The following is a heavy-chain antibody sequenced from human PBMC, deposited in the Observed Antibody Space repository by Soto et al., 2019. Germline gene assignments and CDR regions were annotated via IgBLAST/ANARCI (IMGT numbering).Heavy chain of an antibody. Sequence: SETLSLTCAVYGGSFSGYYWSWIRQPPGKGLEWIGEINHSGSTNYNPSLKSRVTTSVDTSKNQFSLKLSSVTAADTAVYYCAGGSTAMVTINWFDPWGQGTLVTVSS. CDR1: GGSFSGYY. J-gene: IGHJ5*02. CDR2: INHSGST. CDR3: AGGSTAMVTINWFDP. V-gene: IGHV4-34*01. D-gene: IGHD5-18*01.